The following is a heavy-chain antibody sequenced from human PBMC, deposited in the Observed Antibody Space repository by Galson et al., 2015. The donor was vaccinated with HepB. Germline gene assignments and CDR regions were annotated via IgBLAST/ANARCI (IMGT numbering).Heavy chain of an antibody. CDR1: GFTFSTYS. D-gene: IGHD2-2*01. J-gene: IGHJ4*02. Sequence: SLRLSCAASGFTFSTYSMNWVRRAPGKGLEWVSSINTFGSYMYYADSVKGRFTISRDNAKNSMHLQMNSLRAEDTAVYYCARGYCSGPSCAHFDSWGQGTLVTVSS. CDR2: INTFGSYM. V-gene: IGHV3-21*01. CDR3: ARGYCSGPSCAHFDS.